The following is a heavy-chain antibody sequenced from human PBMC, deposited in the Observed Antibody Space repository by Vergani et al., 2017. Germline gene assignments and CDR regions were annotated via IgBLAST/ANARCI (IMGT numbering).Heavy chain of an antibody. J-gene: IGHJ6*02. D-gene: IGHD3-3*01. CDR1: GYTFTGYY. CDR3: ARDQVIDYDFWSGSYYYYGMDV. V-gene: IGHV1-46*01. CDR2: INPSGGST. Sequence: VQLVESGGGLVQPGASVKVSCKASGYTFTGYYMHWVRQAPGQGLEWMGIINPSGGSTSYAQKFQGRVTMTRDTSTSTVYMELSSLRSDDTAVYYCARDQVIDYDFWSGSYYYYGMDVWGQGTTVTVSS.